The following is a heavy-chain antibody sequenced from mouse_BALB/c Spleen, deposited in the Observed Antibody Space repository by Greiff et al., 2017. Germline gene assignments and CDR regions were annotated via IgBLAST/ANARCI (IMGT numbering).Heavy chain of an antibody. V-gene: IGHV2-6-7*01. CDR1: GFSLTGYG. J-gene: IGHJ2*01. Sequence: QVQLKESGPGLVAPSQSLSITCTVSGFSLTGYGVNWVRQPPGKGLEWLGMIWGDGSTDYNSALKSRLSISKDNSKSQVFLKMNSLQTDDTARYYCARARYDVGDYFDYWGQGTTLTVSS. CDR3: ARARYDVGDYFDY. D-gene: IGHD2-14*01. CDR2: IWGDGST.